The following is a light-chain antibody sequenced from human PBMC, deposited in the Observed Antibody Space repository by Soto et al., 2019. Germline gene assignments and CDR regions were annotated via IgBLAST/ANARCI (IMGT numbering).Light chain of an antibody. CDR1: QSVSSD. CDR2: YTS. V-gene: IGKV3-15*01. J-gene: IGKJ5*01. Sequence: EIVMTQSPATLSVSPGESATLSCRASQSVSSDLAWYQQKPGQAPRLLIYYTSTRATGFPARFSGGGSGTDFTLTIGSLQSEDFAFYYCQQYNKRPITFGQGTRLEI. CDR3: QQYNKRPIT.